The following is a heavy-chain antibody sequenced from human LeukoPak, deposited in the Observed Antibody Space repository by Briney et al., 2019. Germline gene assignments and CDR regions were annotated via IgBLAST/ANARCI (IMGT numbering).Heavy chain of an antibody. CDR2: ISNNARTI. V-gene: IGHV3-48*03. Sequence: GGSLRLSCAASGFTFSSYEMNWVRQAPGKGLEWVSYISNNARTIYYADSVKGRFTISRDNAKNSLYLQMNSLRAEDTAVYYCARYYGMDVWGKGTTVTVSS. J-gene: IGHJ6*04. CDR3: ARYYGMDV. CDR1: GFTFSSYE.